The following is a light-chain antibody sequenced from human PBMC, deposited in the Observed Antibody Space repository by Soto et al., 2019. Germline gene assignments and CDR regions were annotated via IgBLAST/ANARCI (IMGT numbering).Light chain of an antibody. V-gene: IGKV1-33*01. Sequence: DIQMTQSPSALAASVGDRVTSTCQASQNINKYLNWYQHKPGRAPKLLIYDASNLEAGVPSRFRGSGSGTDFTFTISRLQPEDIATYYCQQYENLPTFGQGTKLEIK. CDR1: QNINKY. J-gene: IGKJ5*01. CDR3: QQYENLPT. CDR2: DAS.